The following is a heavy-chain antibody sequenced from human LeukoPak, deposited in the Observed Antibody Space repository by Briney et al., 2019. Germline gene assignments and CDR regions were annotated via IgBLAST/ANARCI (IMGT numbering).Heavy chain of an antibody. D-gene: IGHD2-21*02. CDR1: GSTFSSYA. CDR2: ISYDGSNK. V-gene: IGHV3-30*04. J-gene: IGHJ4*02. CDR3: ARTSGDYYNYYFDY. Sequence: GGSLRLSCAASGSTFSSYAMHWVRQAPGKGLEWVAVISYDGSNKYYADSVKGRFTISRDNSKNTLYLQMNSLRAEDRAVYYCARTSGDYYNYYFDYWGQGTLVTVSS.